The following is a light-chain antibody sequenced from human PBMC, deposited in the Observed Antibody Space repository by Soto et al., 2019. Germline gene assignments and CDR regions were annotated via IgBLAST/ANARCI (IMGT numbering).Light chain of an antibody. CDR1: QSVSSY. Sequence: EIVLTQSPATLSLSPGERATLSCRASQSVSSYLAWYQQKPGQAPRLLIYDASNRATGIPARFSGSGSGTDFTLTISGPEAEDFAVYYCQQRSNWPPLTFGGGTKVEIK. CDR2: DAS. J-gene: IGKJ4*01. CDR3: QQRSNWPPLT. V-gene: IGKV3-11*01.